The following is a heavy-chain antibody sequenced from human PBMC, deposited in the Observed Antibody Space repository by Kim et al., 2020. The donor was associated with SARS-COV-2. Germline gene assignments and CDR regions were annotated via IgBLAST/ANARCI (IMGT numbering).Heavy chain of an antibody. CDR1: GFTFSSYG. CDR2: ISYDGSNK. V-gene: IGHV3-33*05. Sequence: GGSLRLSCAASGFTFSSYGMHWVRQAPGKGLEWVAVISYDGSNKYYADSVKGRFTISRDNSKNTLYLQMNSLRAEDTAVYYCAREGGYVLLWFENYGMDVWGQGTTVTVS. D-gene: IGHD3-10*01. CDR3: AREGGYVLLWFENYGMDV. J-gene: IGHJ6*02.